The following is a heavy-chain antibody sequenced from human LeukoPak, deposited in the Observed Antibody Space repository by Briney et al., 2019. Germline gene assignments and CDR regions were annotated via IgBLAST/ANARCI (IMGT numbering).Heavy chain of an antibody. Sequence: GGSLRLSCAASGFTFSSYAVHWVRQAPGKGLEWLTVISYDGGNKFYADSVRGRFTISRDNSKNTVSLQMNSLRAEDTAVYYCARDGGPFYDFWSGYYGDYYGMDVWGQGTTVTVSS. CDR3: ARDGGPFYDFWSGYYGDYYGMDV. J-gene: IGHJ6*02. D-gene: IGHD3-3*01. V-gene: IGHV3-30*03. CDR1: GFTFSSYA. CDR2: ISYDGGNK.